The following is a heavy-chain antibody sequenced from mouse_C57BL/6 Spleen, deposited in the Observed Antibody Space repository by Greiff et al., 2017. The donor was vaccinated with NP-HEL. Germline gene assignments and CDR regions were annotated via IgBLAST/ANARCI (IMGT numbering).Heavy chain of an antibody. V-gene: IGHV1-82*01. CDR3: ARSGSSYGFDY. CDR1: GYAFSSSW. J-gene: IGHJ2*01. D-gene: IGHD1-1*01. Sequence: QVQLQQSGPELVKPGASVKISCKASGYAFSSSWMNWVKQRPGKGLEWIGRIYPGDGDTNYNGKFKGKATLTADKSSSTAYMQLSSLTSEDSAVYFCARSGSSYGFDYWGQGTTLTVSS. CDR2: IYPGDGDT.